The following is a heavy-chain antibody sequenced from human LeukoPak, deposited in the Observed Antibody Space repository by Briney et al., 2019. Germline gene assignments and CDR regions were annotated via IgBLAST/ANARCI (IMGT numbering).Heavy chain of an antibody. Sequence: ASVKVSCKASGYTFTSYGISWVRQAPGQGLEWMGWISAYNGNTNYAQKLQGRVTMTTDTSTSTAYIELRSLRSDDTAVYYCARTLITFGGVIVIGSDYWGQGTLVTVSS. CDR2: ISAYNGNT. D-gene: IGHD3-16*02. CDR3: ARTLITFGGVIVIGSDY. CDR1: GYTFTSYG. V-gene: IGHV1-18*01. J-gene: IGHJ4*02.